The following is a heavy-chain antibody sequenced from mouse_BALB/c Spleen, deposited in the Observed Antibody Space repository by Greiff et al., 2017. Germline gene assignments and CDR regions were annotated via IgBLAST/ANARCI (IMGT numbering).Heavy chain of an antibody. J-gene: IGHJ4*01. CDR1: GFSLTSYG. CDR3: AKKRGPDYDYEDAMDY. D-gene: IGHD2-4*01. CDR2: IWRGGST. Sequence: QVQLQQSGPSLVQPSQSLSITCTVSGFSLTSYGVHWVRQSPGKGLEWLGVIWRGGSTDYNAAFMSRLSITKDNSKSQVFFKMNSLQADDTAIYYCAKKRGPDYDYEDAMDYWGQGTSVTVSS. V-gene: IGHV2-5-1*01.